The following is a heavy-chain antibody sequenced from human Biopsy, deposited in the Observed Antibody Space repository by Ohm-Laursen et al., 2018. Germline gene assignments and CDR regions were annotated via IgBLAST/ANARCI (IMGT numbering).Heavy chain of an antibody. V-gene: IGHV1-18*04. CDR1: GSTFTAYG. D-gene: IGHD3-3*01. CDR3: ARDPAYDFWGGSEPFDI. CDR2: ISTYNDAT. Sequence: GASVKVSCKTSGSTFTAYGISWVRQAPGQGLEWMGWISTYNDATNIAQKFQGRVSMTTDTSTRTAYMELKSLRSGDTAIYFRARDPAYDFWGGSEPFDIWGQGTLVTVS. J-gene: IGHJ3*02.